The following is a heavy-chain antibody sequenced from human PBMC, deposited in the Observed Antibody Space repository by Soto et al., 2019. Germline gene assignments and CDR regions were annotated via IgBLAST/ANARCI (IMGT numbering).Heavy chain of an antibody. CDR3: ARSTMVLEDAFDI. V-gene: IGHV1-45*02. Sequence: SVKVSCKASGYTFTYRYLHWVRQAPGQALEWMGWITPSNGNTNYAQKFQDRVTTNRDRSMSTAYMELSSLRSEDTAMYYCARSTMVLEDAFDIWGQGTMVTVSS. CDR1: GYTFTYRY. J-gene: IGHJ3*02. CDR2: ITPSNGNT. D-gene: IGHD2-8*01.